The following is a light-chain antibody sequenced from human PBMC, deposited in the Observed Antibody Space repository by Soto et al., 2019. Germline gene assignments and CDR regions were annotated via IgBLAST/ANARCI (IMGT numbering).Light chain of an antibody. CDR3: QQYNSILRT. CDR2: DAS. J-gene: IGKJ1*01. CDR1: QSISSW. Sequence: DIQMTQSPSTLSASVGDRVTITCRASQSISSWLAWYQQKPGKAPKLLIYDASSLESGVPSRFSGSGSGTEFTLTISSLQPDDFTTYYCQQYNSILRTFGQGTKVDIK. V-gene: IGKV1-5*01.